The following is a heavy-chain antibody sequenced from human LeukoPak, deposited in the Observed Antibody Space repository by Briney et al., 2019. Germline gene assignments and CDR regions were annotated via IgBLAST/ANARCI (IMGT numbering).Heavy chain of an antibody. D-gene: IGHD3-9*01. V-gene: IGHV3-20*04. J-gene: IGHJ3*02. CDR3: ARSRIKTGSYGFDI. Sequence: GGSLRLSCAASGFTFDDYGMSWVRQAPGKGLEWVSGINWNGGSTGYADSVKGRFTISRDNAKNSLYLQMNSLRAEDTALYYCARSRIKTGSYGFDIWGQGTMVTVSS. CDR1: GFTFDDYG. CDR2: INWNGGST.